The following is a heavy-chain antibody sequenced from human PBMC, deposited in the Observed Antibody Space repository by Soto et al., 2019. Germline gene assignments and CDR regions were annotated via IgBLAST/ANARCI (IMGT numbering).Heavy chain of an antibody. CDR2: INQDGSEK. CDR3: APLSVSLSGPYGIHV. D-gene: IGHD2-15*01. Sequence: GGSLRLSCAASGFTFSSFWITWVRQAPGKGLEWVANINQDGSEKHYVDSVKGRFTLSRDNAENSVYLQMNSLRADDTAVYYCAPLSVSLSGPYGIHVWGQGTTVTVSS. CDR1: GFTFSSFW. J-gene: IGHJ6*02. V-gene: IGHV3-7*01.